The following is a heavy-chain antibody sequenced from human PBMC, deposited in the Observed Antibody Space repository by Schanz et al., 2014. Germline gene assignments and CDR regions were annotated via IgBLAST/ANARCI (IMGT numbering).Heavy chain of an antibody. CDR3: ARELSDLWGGHYYYYMAR. CDR1: GISFSRFR. V-gene: IGHV3-74*01. CDR2: IDGDGSRT. D-gene: IGHD3-3*01. Sequence: VQLVESGGGLVQPGGSLRLSCAASGISFSRFRMYWVRQAPGKGLVSVSGIDGDGSRTSYAESVEGRYTIFRNNAKNTLYLQMISLTGEGTAVYYCARELSDLWGGHYYYYMARWGKGTTVAVSS. J-gene: IGHJ6*03.